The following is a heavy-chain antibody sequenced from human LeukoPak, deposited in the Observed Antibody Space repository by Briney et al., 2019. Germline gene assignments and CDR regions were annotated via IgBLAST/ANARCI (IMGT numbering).Heavy chain of an antibody. CDR3: ARGPYYYDSSGSFDY. D-gene: IGHD3-22*01. V-gene: IGHV4-59*08. CDR1: GGSISSYY. CDR2: IYYSGST. Sequence: SETLSLTCTVSGGSISSYYWSWIRQPPGKGLEWIGHIYYSGSTNYNPSLQSRVTISVDTSKNQFSLKLTSVTAADTAVYYCARGPYYYDSSGSFDYWGQGTLVTVSS. J-gene: IGHJ4*02.